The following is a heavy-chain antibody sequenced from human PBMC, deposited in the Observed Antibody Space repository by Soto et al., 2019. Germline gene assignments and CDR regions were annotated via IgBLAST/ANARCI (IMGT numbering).Heavy chain of an antibody. CDR2: IYWDEDK. CDR1: GFSLSSSGVG. V-gene: IGHV2-5*02. D-gene: IGHD2-15*01. CDR3: AHKGGRGAGMDV. J-gene: IGHJ6*02. Sequence: QITLKESGPTLVKPTQTLTLTCTFSGFSLSSSGVGVGWIRQPPGKAPEWLALIYWDEDKRYSPSLKTRLTITKDTSTNEVVLTMTNMDPVDTGTYYCAHKGGRGAGMDVSGQGTTVTVSS.